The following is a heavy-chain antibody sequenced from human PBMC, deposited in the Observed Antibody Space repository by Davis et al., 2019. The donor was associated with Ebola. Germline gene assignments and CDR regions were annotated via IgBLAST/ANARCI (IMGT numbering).Heavy chain of an antibody. CDR1: GYTFTNYA. V-gene: IGHV7-4-1*02. CDR3: ARGWQWLVGY. J-gene: IGHJ4*02. CDR2: INTNTGNP. Sequence: AASVKVSCKASGYTFTNYAINWVRQAPGQGLEWTGWINTNTGNPMYAQAFPGRFVFSLDTSVSTAYLQISSLKAEDTAVYYCARGWQWLVGYWGQGTLVTVSS. D-gene: IGHD6-19*01.